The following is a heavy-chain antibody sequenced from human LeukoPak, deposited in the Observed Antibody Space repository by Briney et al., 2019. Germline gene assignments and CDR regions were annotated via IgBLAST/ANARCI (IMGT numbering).Heavy chain of an antibody. J-gene: IGHJ4*02. V-gene: IGHV3-23*01. CDR1: GLTFSSYA. D-gene: IGHD6-19*01. Sequence: PGGSLRLSCAVSGLTFSSYAMSWVRQAPGRGPEWVSTIGGSGDRTYYADSVKGRFTISRDNSKNTLYLQMNSLRAEDTALYYCAKDPVVYHGGSGWHYFDYWGQGTLVTVSP. CDR2: IGGSGDRT. CDR3: AKDPVVYHGGSGWHYFDY.